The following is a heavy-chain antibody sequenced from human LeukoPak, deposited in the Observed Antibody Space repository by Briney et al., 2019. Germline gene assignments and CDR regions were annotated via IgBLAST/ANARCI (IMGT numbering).Heavy chain of an antibody. Sequence: GGSLRLSCAASGFTFSSYWMSWVRQAPGKGLEWVAYIQYDGSNEQYAHSVKGRFRISRDSSKNILYLQMNSLRAEDTAVYYCAKDRCSNGIGCYYYYMDVWGKGTTVTISS. CDR2: IQYDGSNE. V-gene: IGHV3-30*02. CDR3: AKDRCSNGIGCYYYYMDV. CDR1: GFTFSSYW. D-gene: IGHD2-8*01. J-gene: IGHJ6*03.